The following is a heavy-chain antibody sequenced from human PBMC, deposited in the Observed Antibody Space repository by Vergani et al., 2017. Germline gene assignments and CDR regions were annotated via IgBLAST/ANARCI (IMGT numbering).Heavy chain of an antibody. D-gene: IGHD3-10*01. Sequence: QVQLQEWGAGLLKTSETLSLTCGVSGGSFSDYYWSWIRQAPGMGLEWIGEVNHGGSTNYNPSLKSRVSISVDTSKNQFSLQLTSVTAADSALYFCARDSLTRLRGIPLDTWGQGTLVTVSS. CDR1: GGSFSDYY. CDR2: VNHGGST. J-gene: IGHJ5*02. V-gene: IGHV4-34*01. CDR3: ARDSLTRLRGIPLDT.